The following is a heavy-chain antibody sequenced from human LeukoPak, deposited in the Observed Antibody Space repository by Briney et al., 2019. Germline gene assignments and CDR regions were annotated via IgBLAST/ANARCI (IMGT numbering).Heavy chain of an antibody. CDR3: ARGQDWYSGSYYYFDY. CDR1: GGSISSHY. J-gene: IGHJ4*02. D-gene: IGHD1-26*01. Sequence: SETLSLTYTVSGGSISSHYWSWIRQPPGKGLEWIGYIYYNGSTNYNPSLKSRVTISVDTSKNQFSLKLSSVTAADTAVYYCARGQDWYSGSYYYFDYWGQGTLVTVSS. V-gene: IGHV4-59*11. CDR2: IYYNGST.